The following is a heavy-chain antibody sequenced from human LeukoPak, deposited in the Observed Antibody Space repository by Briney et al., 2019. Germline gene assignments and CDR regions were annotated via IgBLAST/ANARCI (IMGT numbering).Heavy chain of an antibody. D-gene: IGHD5-12*01. J-gene: IGHJ6*03. Sequence: GGSLRLSCAASEFSVGSNYMTWVRQAPGKGLEWVSLIYSGGSTYYADSVKSRFTISRDNSKNTLYLQMNSLRAEDTAVYSCARVLHGGYLSWFYYMDVWGKGTTVTISS. V-gene: IGHV3-66*01. CDR2: IYSGGST. CDR1: EFSVGSNY. CDR3: ARVLHGGYLSWFYYMDV.